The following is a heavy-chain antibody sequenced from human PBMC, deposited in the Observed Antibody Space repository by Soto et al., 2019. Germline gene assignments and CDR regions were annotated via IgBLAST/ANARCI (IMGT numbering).Heavy chain of an antibody. CDR1: GGSVSSSNYY. J-gene: IGHJ2*01. CDR2: LYYSANN. CDR3: ATLNRGRSFAL. V-gene: IGHV4-39*01. Sequence: QLQLQESGPGLVKPSETLSLTCTVSGGSVSSSNYYWGWVRQPPGKGLEWIGSLYYSANNYYNPSLTCRLTISVDTSQNQFSLKLSSVTAADTAVFYCATLNRGRSFALWGRGTLVPVAS. D-gene: IGHD3-10*01.